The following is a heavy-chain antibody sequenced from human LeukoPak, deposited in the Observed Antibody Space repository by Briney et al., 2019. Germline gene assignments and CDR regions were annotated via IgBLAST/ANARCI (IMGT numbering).Heavy chain of an antibody. V-gene: IGHV3-23*01. J-gene: IGHJ1*01. CDR1: GFTFTRYA. D-gene: IGHD6-13*01. Sequence: GGSLRLSCAASGFTFTRYAMSWVRPAPGKGLEWVSAICGSGGRTYYADSVKGRFTISRDNSKNTRYLQMNSLRAEDTAVYYCAKGPRRAAAFSGSLLIQHWGQGTLVTVSS. CDR3: AKGPRRAAAFSGSLLIQH. CDR2: ICGSGGRT.